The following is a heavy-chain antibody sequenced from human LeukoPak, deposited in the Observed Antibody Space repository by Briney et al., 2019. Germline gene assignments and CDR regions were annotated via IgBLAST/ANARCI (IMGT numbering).Heavy chain of an antibody. CDR3: ARRIAAAAAPYYFDY. V-gene: IGHV3-74*01. CDR2: INSDGSST. CDR1: GFTFSSHW. D-gene: IGHD6-13*01. J-gene: IGHJ4*02. Sequence: PGGSLRLSCAASGFTFSSHWMHWVRHAPGKGLLWVSRINSDGSSTSYADSVKGRFTISRDSAKNTLYLQMNSLRAEDTAVYYCARRIAAAAAPYYFDYWGQGTLVTVSS.